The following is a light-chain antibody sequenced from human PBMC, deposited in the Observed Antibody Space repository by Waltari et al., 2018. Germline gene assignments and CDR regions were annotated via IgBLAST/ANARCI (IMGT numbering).Light chain of an antibody. V-gene: IGLV2-14*03. Sequence: QSALTQPASVSGSPGQSITISCTGTSSDVGAYNYVSWYHQHPGKVPKLIIYDVSHRPPGGSFRFSGSKSDNTASLTISGLQAEDEADYYCISYTTSDTMIFGGGTKLTVL. CDR3: ISYTTSDTMI. CDR2: DVS. J-gene: IGLJ2*01. CDR1: SSDVGAYNY.